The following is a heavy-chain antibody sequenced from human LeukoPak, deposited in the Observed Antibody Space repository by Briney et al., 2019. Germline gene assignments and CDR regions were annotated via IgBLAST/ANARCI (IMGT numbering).Heavy chain of an antibody. Sequence: GGSLRLSCAASGFTFSSYWMHWVRQAPGKRLVCVSRIKSDGNTNYADSVKGRFTISRDNAKNTVSLQMNSLRAEDTGVYYCARAPSESGGYYPEYFRHWGQGTLVTVSS. CDR1: GFTFSSYW. V-gene: IGHV3-74*01. CDR2: IKSDGNT. CDR3: ARAPSESGGYYPEYFRH. J-gene: IGHJ1*01. D-gene: IGHD3-22*01.